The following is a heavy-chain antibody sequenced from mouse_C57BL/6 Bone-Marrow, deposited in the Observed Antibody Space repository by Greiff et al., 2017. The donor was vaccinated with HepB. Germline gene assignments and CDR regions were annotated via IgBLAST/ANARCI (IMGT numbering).Heavy chain of an antibody. D-gene: IGHD2-3*01. J-gene: IGHJ2*01. Sequence: EVHLVESGGGLVQPGGSLKLSCAASGFTFSDYGMAWVRQAPRKGPEGVAFISNLAYSIYYADTVTGRFTISRENAKNTLYLEMRSLRSEDTAMYYCARHDGYYVDYWGQGTTLTVSS. V-gene: IGHV5-15*01. CDR3: ARHDGYYVDY. CDR1: GFTFSDYG. CDR2: ISNLAYSI.